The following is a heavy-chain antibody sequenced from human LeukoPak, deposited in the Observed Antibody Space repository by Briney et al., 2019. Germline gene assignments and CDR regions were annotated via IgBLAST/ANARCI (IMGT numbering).Heavy chain of an antibody. D-gene: IGHD5-12*01. J-gene: IGHJ6*03. Sequence: SETLSLTCTVSGGSIFSSNSYWGWIRQPPGKGLEWIGSTYYSGNTYYNASLKSRVTISVDTSKNQFSLKLNSVTAADTAVYYCARHAGYSGYPYYYYYYMDVWGKGTTVTISS. CDR1: GGSIFSSNSY. CDR3: ARHAGYSGYPYYYYYYMDV. CDR2: TYYSGNT. V-gene: IGHV4-39*01.